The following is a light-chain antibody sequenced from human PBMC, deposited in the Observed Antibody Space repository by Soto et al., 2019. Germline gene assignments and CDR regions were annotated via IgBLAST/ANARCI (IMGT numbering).Light chain of an antibody. CDR2: AAS. J-gene: IGKJ1*01. CDR1: HGISNY. Sequence: DIQLTQSPSFLSASVGDRVTITCRASHGISNYLACYQQKPWKAPTLLIYAASNLQSGVPSRFRGSRSGTEFTLTVSSLQPEDFATYYCLQDHDDSWTFGQGTKVDI. V-gene: IGKV1-9*01. CDR3: LQDHDDSWT.